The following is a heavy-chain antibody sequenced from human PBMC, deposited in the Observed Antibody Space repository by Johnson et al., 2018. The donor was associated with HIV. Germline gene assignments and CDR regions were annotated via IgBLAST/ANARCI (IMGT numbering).Heavy chain of an antibody. CDR2: IYSGGST. CDR1: GFTVSSNY. V-gene: IGHV3-66*01. J-gene: IGHJ3*02. CDR3: AREIVYCSGGACSYAFDI. D-gene: IGHD2-15*01. Sequence: VQLVESGGGLVQPGGSLRLSCAASGFTVSSNYMSWVRQAPGKGLEWVSVIYSGGSTYYADSVKGRFTISRDNSKNSLYLQMNSLRAEDTALYYCAREIVYCSGGACSYAFDIWGQGTMVTVSS.